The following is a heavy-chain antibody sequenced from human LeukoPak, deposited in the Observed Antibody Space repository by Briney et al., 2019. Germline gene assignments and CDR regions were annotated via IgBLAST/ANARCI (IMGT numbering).Heavy chain of an antibody. CDR1: GFTFDDYA. CDR3: AKDIGGSYATGLDY. V-gene: IGHV3-9*01. J-gene: IGHJ4*02. D-gene: IGHD1-26*01. CDR2: ISWNSGSI. Sequence: SLRLSCAASGFTFDDYAMHWVRQAPGKGLEWVSGISWNSGSIGYADSVKGRFTISRDNAKNSLYLQMNSLRAEDTALYYCAKDIGGSYATGLDYWGQGTLVTVSS.